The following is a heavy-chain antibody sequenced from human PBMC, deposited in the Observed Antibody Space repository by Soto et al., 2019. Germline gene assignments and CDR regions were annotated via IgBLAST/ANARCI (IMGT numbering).Heavy chain of an antibody. Sequence: PGGSLRLSCAASGFTFSDYTMNWVRQAPGKGLEWVSFISSSGSSRYYADSVKGRFTISRDNAKNSLFLQMNSLRDEDTAVYYCASRVFSAMDVWGQGTTVTVSS. CDR1: GFTFSDYT. CDR2: ISSSGSSR. J-gene: IGHJ6*02. V-gene: IGHV3-48*02. CDR3: ASRVFSAMDV.